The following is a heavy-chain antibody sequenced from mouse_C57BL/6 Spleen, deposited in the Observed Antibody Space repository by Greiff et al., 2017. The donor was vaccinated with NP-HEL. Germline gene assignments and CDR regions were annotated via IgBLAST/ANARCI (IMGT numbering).Heavy chain of an antibody. J-gene: IGHJ3*01. CDR3: ARADYDYDWFAY. CDR2: INPGSGGT. CDR1: GYAFTNYL. D-gene: IGHD2-4*01. V-gene: IGHV1-54*01. Sequence: VQVVESGAELVRPGTSVKVSCKASGYAFTNYLIEWVKQRPGQGLEWIGVINPGSGGTNYNEKFKGKATLTADKSSSTAYMQLSSLTSEDSAVYFCARADYDYDWFAYWGQGTLVTVSA.